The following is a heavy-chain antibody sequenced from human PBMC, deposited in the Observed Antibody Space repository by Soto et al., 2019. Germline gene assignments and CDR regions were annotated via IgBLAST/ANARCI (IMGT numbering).Heavy chain of an antibody. CDR1: GFTFGDYA. D-gene: IGHD3-10*01. CDR3: TREVGDGSGSYYKSYYYYGMDV. J-gene: IGHJ6*02. CDR2: IRSKAYGGTT. Sequence: EVQLVESGGGLVKPGRSLRLSCTASGFTFGDYAMSWFRQAPGKGLEWVGFIRSKAYGGTTEYAASVKGRFTISRDDSKSIAYLQMSSLKTEDTAVYYCTREVGDGSGSYYKSYYYYGMDVWGQGTTVTVSS. V-gene: IGHV3-49*05.